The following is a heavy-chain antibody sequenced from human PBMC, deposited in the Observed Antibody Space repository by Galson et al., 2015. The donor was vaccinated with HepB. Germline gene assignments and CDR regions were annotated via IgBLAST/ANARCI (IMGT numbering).Heavy chain of an antibody. CDR1: GGTFSSYA. J-gene: IGHJ3*02. D-gene: IGHD6-19*01. CDR3: ARDSSGASNDAFDI. CDR2: IIPIFGTA. V-gene: IGHV1-69*13. Sequence: SVKVSCKASGGTFSSYAVSWVRQAPGQGLEWMGGIIPIFGTANYAQKFQGRVTITADESTSTAYMELSSLRSEDTAVYYCARDSSGASNDAFDIWGQGTMVTVSS.